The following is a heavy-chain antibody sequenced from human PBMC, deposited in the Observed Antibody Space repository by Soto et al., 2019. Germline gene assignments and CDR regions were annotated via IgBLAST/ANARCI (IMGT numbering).Heavy chain of an antibody. V-gene: IGHV1-2*02. CDR1: GYTFTGYY. CDR2: INPNSGGT. J-gene: IGHJ6*02. CDR3: ARGTPMDG. Sequence: QVQLVQSGAEVKKPGASVKVSCKASGYTFTGYYMHWVRQAPGQGLEWMGWINPNSGGTNYAQKFQGGATTPRAPSISTAYKERSRLRSDDTAVYACARGTPMDGWGQGTTVTVSS.